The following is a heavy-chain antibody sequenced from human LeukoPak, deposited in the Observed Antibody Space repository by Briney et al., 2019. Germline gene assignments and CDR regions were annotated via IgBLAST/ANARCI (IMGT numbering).Heavy chain of an antibody. V-gene: IGHV1-24*01. J-gene: IGHJ4*02. CDR3: ARSAIVGATTDDYYFDY. CDR1: GYTVTELS. CDR2: FHPEDGET. D-gene: IGHD1-26*01. Sequence: ASVKVSCKVSGYTVTELSMHWVRQSPGKGLEWMGGFHPEDGETIYAQKFQGRVTMTEDTSTDTAYMELSRLRSDDTAVYYCARSAIVGATTDDYYFDYWGQGTLVTVSS.